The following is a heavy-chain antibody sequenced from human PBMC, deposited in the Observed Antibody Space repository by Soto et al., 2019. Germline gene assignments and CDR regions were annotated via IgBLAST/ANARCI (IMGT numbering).Heavy chain of an antibody. J-gene: IGHJ6*02. D-gene: IGHD3-22*01. Sequence: RSLSWAVCGGSLSGYGWSLIRQPPGKGLEWIGEINHSGSTNYNPSLKSRVTISVDTSKNQFSLKLSSVTAADTAVYYCARKMIVALGAMDVWGQGTTVTVS. CDR3: ARKMIVALGAMDV. V-gene: IGHV4-34*01. CDR1: GGSLSGYG. CDR2: INHSGST.